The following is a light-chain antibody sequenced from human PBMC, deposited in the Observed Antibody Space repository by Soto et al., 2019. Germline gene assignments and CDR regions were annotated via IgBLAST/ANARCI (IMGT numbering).Light chain of an antibody. CDR2: GAS. CDR1: QSVSNNY. V-gene: IGKV3-20*01. Sequence: EIVLTQSPGTLSLSPGERATLSCRASQSVSNNYLAWYQQKPGQAPRLLMSGASTRATGIPDRFSGSGSGTDFTLTISRLEPEDFAVYYCQQYGSSPLTFGGGTKVDIK. CDR3: QQYGSSPLT. J-gene: IGKJ4*01.